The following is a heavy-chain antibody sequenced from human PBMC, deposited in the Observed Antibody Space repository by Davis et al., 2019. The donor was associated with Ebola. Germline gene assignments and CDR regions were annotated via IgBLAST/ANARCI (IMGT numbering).Heavy chain of an antibody. CDR3: TRGWLRGGMDV. CDR1: GDTVSSSGTA. Sequence: HSQTLSLTCAISGDTVSSSGTAWNWIRQSPSRGLEWLGRTYYTSKWYNDYAVSMKSRISVNADIPKNQFSLQLSSVTPEDTAVYYCTRGWLRGGMDVWGEGTTVTVSS. J-gene: IGHJ6*04. V-gene: IGHV6-1*01. CDR2: TYYTSKWYN. D-gene: IGHD5-12*01.